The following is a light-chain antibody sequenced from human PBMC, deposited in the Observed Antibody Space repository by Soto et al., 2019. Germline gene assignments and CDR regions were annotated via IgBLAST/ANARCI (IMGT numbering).Light chain of an antibody. CDR3: RQYDSSPPMYT. CDR2: ATS. V-gene: IGKV3-20*01. CDR1: QSISGTH. J-gene: IGKJ2*01. Sequence: EIVLTQSPGTLSLSPGERATLSCRASQSISGTHLAWYQHRPGQAPRPLIYATSNRATGVPDRFSGSGSGPDFALTISRLEPEDFAVYFCRQYDSSPPMYTFGQGTKLEIK.